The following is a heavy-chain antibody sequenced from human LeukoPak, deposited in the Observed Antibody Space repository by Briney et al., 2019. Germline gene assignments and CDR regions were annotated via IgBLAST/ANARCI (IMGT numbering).Heavy chain of an antibody. CDR1: GFTFSSYA. Sequence: GGSLRLSCAASGFTFSSYAMHWVRQAPGKGLEWVAVISYDGSNKYYADSVKGRFTISRDNSKNTLYLQMNSLRAEDTAVYYCARAPYSSGWYYFDYWGQGTLVTVSS. V-gene: IGHV3-30-3*01. J-gene: IGHJ4*02. CDR2: ISYDGSNK. D-gene: IGHD6-19*01. CDR3: ARAPYSSGWYYFDY.